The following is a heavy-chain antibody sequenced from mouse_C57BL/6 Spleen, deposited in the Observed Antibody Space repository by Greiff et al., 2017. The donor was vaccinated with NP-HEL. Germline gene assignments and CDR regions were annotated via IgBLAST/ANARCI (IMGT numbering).Heavy chain of an antibody. CDR2: ISSGSSTI. V-gene: IGHV5-17*01. CDR1: GFTFSDYG. J-gene: IGHJ2*01. Sequence: EVQGVESGGGLVKPGGSLKLSCAASGFTFSDYGMHWVRQAPEKGLEWVAYISSGSSTIYYADTVKGRFTISRDNAKNTLFLQMTSLRSEDTAMDYCARPGLYYGSSFDYWGQGTTLTVSS. CDR3: ARPGLYYGSSFDY. D-gene: IGHD1-1*01.